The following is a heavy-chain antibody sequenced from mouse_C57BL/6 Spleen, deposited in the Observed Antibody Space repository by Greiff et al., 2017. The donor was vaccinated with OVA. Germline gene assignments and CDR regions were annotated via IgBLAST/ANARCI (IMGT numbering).Heavy chain of an antibody. Sequence: VQLQQSGPELVKPGASVKISCKASGYAFSSSWMNWVKQRPGKGLEWIGRIYPGDGDTNYNGKFKGKATLTADKSSSTAYMQISSLTSEDCAVYFGARIYYDYDPYFDYWGQGTTLTVCS. V-gene: IGHV1-82*01. CDR1: GYAFSSSW. CDR2: IYPGDGDT. J-gene: IGHJ2*01. D-gene: IGHD2-4*01. CDR3: ARIYYDYDPYFDY.